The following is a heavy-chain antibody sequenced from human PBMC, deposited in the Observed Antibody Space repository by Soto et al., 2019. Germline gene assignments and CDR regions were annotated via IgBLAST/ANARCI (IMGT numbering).Heavy chain of an antibody. CDR2: ISYDGSNK. V-gene: IGHV3-30*18. Sequence: PGGSLRLSCAASGFTFSSYGMHWVRQAPGKGLEWVAVISYDGSNKYYADSVKGRFTISRDNSKNTLYLQMNSLRAEDTAVYYCAKDLSGYSSGWYVPGPYWGQGTLVTVSS. D-gene: IGHD6-19*01. CDR1: GFTFSSYG. J-gene: IGHJ4*02. CDR3: AKDLSGYSSGWYVPGPY.